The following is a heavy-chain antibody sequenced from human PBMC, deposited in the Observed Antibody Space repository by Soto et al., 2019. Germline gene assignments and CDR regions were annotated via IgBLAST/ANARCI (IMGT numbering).Heavy chain of an antibody. CDR2: IIPIFGTA. D-gene: IGHD3-22*01. V-gene: IGHV1-69*13. J-gene: IGHJ4*02. CDR1: GGTFSSYA. CDR3: ARSYYYDSRCYFDY. Sequence: SVKVSCKASGGTFSSYAISWVRQAPGQGLEWMGGIIPIFGTANYAQKFQGRVTITADESTSTAYMELSSLRSEDTAVYYCARSYYYDSRCYFDYWGQGTLVTVSS.